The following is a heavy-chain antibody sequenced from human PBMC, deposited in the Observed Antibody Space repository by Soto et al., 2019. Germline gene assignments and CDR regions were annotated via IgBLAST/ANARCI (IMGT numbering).Heavy chain of an antibody. Sequence: SVTLPFTCTVSGGSIRSYYWSWIRQPPGKGLEWIGYIYYSGSTNYNPSLKSRVTISVDTSKNQFSLKLSSVTAADTAVYYCARSEGDIVVVPAAEFDYWGPGTLVTVSS. V-gene: IGHV4-59*01. J-gene: IGHJ4*01. CDR3: ARSEGDIVVVPAAEFDY. D-gene: IGHD2-2*01. CDR2: IYYSGST. CDR1: GGSIRSYY.